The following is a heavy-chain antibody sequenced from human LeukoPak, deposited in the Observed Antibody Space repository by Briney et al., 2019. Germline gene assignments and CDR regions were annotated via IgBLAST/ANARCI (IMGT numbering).Heavy chain of an antibody. Sequence: ASVKVSCKASGGTFSSYAISWVRQAPGQGLEWMGGIIPIFGTANYAQKFQGRVTITADESTSTAYMELSSLRSEDTAVYYCAGVPYSSGRNSFDYWGQGTLVTVSS. J-gene: IGHJ4*02. V-gene: IGHV1-69*13. CDR1: GGTFSSYA. D-gene: IGHD6-19*01. CDR2: IIPIFGTA. CDR3: AGVPYSSGRNSFDY.